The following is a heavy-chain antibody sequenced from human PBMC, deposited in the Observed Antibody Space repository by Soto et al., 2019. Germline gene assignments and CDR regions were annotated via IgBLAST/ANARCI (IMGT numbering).Heavy chain of an antibody. CDR2: ISAYNGNT. D-gene: IGHD1-1*01. CDR1: GCTFTSYG. V-gene: IGHV1-18*01. CDR3: ARSSRKTNWNEPWFDP. J-gene: IGHJ5*02. Sequence: ASVKVSCKASGCTFTSYGISWVRQAPGQGLEWMGWISAYNGNTNYAQKVQGRVTMTTDTSTSTAYMELRSLRSDDTVVYYCARSSRKTNWNEPWFDPWGQGILVTVSS.